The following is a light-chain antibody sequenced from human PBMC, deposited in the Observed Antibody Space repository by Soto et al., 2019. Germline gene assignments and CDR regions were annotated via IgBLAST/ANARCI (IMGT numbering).Light chain of an antibody. CDR2: SNN. J-gene: IGLJ2*01. V-gene: IGLV1-44*01. CDR1: SSNIGSNT. Sequence: QSVLTQPPSASGTPGQRVTISCSGSSSNIGSNTVNWYQQLPRTAPKPLIYSNNQRPSGVPHRFSGSKSGTSASLAISGLQSEDEADYYCAAWDDSLNGVLFGGGTKLTVL. CDR3: AAWDDSLNGVL.